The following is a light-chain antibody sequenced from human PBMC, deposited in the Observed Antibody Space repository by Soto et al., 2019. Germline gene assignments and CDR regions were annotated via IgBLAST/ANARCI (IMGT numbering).Light chain of an antibody. CDR3: MQPLQSWT. V-gene: IGKV2-28*01. J-gene: IGKJ1*01. CDR2: LGS. Sequence: DIVMTQSPLSLPVTPGEPASISCRSSQSLLHSNGYNYLDWYLQKPGQSPQLLIYLGSNRASGVLDRFSGSGSGTDFTLKISRVEAEDFGVYYCMQPLQSWTFGQGTKVEIK. CDR1: QSLLHSNGYNY.